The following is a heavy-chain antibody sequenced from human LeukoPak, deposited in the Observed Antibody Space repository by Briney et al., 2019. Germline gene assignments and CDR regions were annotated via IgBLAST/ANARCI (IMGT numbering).Heavy chain of an antibody. V-gene: IGHV3-23*01. CDR3: ATALVGAYYYFDY. D-gene: IGHD1-26*01. CDR1: GFTFSSYD. J-gene: IGHJ4*02. CDR2: ISGSGGGT. Sequence: SGGSLRLSCAASGFTFSSYDMSWVRQAPGKGLEWVSAISGSGGGTYYADSVKDRITISRDNSKNTLYLQMNSLRAEDTAVYYCATALVGAYYYFDYWGEGTLVTVSS.